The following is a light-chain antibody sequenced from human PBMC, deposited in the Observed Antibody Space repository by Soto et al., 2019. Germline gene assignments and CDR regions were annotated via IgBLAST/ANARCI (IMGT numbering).Light chain of an antibody. CDR3: QQYNSYWT. CDR1: QTISDS. CDR2: AAS. J-gene: IGKJ1*01. Sequence: IQMAQAPSSLSTSVGDRVTITCRASQTISDSLNWYQQTPGKAPNLLIYAASSLQSGVPSRFTGSGSGTDFTLTISGLQPEDFATYYCQQYNSYWTFGQGTSVDIK. V-gene: IGKV1-39*01.